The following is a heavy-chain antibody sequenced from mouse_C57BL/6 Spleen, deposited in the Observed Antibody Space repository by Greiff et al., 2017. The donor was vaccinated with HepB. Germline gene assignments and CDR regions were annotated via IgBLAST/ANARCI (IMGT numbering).Heavy chain of an antibody. D-gene: IGHD1-1*01. CDR3: ARDWDTTVVDWYFDV. Sequence: DVKLQESGPGLVKPSQSLSLTCSVTGYSITSGYYWNWIRQFPGNKLEWMGYISYDGSNNYNPSLKNRISITRDTSKNQFFLKLNSVTTEDTATYYCARDWDTTVVDWYFDVWGTGTTVTVSS. V-gene: IGHV3-6*01. CDR2: ISYDGSN. J-gene: IGHJ1*03. CDR1: GYSITSGYY.